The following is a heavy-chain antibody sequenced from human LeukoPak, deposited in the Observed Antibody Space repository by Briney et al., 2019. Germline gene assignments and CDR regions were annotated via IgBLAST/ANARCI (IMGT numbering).Heavy chain of an antibody. J-gene: IGHJ3*02. Sequence: PSETLSLTCTVSGGSISSGDYYWSWIRQPPGKGLEWIGEINHSGSTNYNPSLKSRVTISVDTSKNQFSLKLSSVTAADTAVYYCATPRGIQLWFRAFDIWGQGTMVTVSS. CDR1: GGSISSGDYY. D-gene: IGHD5-18*01. V-gene: IGHV4-39*07. CDR3: ATPRGIQLWFRAFDI. CDR2: INHSGST.